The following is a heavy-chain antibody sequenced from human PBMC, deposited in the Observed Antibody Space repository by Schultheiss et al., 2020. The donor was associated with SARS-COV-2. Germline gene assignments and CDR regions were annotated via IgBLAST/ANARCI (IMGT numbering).Heavy chain of an antibody. V-gene: IGHV4-39*07. CDR1: GGSISSSSYY. CDR3: ARAYSSGWSSGWFDP. D-gene: IGHD6-19*01. CDR2: IYYSGST. J-gene: IGHJ5*02. Sequence: SETLSLTCTVSGGSISSSSYYWGWIRQPPGKGLEWIGSIYYSGSTYYNPSLKSRVTISVDTSKNQFSLKLSSVTAADTAVYYCARAYSSGWSSGWFDPWGQGTLVTVSS.